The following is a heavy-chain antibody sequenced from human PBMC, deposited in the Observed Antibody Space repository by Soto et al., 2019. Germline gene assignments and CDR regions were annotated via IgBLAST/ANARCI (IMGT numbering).Heavy chain of an antibody. CDR3: ARNPRQLGSGSYYIDY. V-gene: IGHV3-48*01. CDR1: GFTFSSYN. D-gene: IGHD3-10*01. CDR2: ISSGSSTI. J-gene: IGHJ4*02. Sequence: PGGSLRLSCAASGFTFSSYNMNWVRQAPGKGLEWVSYISSGSSTIYYADSVEGRFTISRDNAKNSLYLQMNSLRAEDTAVYYCARNPRQLGSGSYYIDYWGQGTLVTVSS.